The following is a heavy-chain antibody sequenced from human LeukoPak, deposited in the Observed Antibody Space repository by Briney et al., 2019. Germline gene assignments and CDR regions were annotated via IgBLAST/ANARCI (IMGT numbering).Heavy chain of an antibody. CDR3: ARDTEWLASFDY. CDR1: GFTFSSHS. D-gene: IGHD6-19*01. V-gene: IGHV3-21*01. J-gene: IGHJ4*02. CDR2: ISSSSSYI. Sequence: AGSLRLSCAASGFTFSSHSMNWVRPAPGKELEWVSSISSSSSYIYYADSVKGRFTISRDNAKNSLYLQMNSLRAEDTAVYYCARDTEWLASFDYWGQGTLVTVSS.